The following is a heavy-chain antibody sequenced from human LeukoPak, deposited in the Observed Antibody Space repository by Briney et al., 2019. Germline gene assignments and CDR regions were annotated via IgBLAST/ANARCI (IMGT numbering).Heavy chain of an antibody. CDR2: IYWNDEK. Sequence: SGPTLVKPTQTLTLTCTFSGFSLTTSRVGVGWIRQPPGKALEWLAVIYWNDEKRYSPSLKSRLTITKDTSKNQVVLTMTNMEPVDTATYSCAHSAVITTVTTLLTPFDYWGQGTPVTVSS. D-gene: IGHD4-17*01. CDR1: GFSLTTSRVG. J-gene: IGHJ4*02. CDR3: AHSAVITTVTTLLTPFDY. V-gene: IGHV2-5*01.